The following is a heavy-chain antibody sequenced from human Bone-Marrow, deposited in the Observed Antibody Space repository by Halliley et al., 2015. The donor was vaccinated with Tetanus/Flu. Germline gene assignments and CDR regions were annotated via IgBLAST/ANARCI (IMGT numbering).Heavy chain of an antibody. V-gene: IGHV3-23*01. CDR3: AKDGPFNRGWAVESFDI. J-gene: IGHJ3*02. Sequence: SLRLSCAASGFAFSGYSMNWVRQAPGKGLEWVSAISSSGGTTYYGDSMKGRITISRDNSKNILYLQMHSLRVEDTAVYYCAKDGPFNRGWAVESFDIWGQGTMVTVSS. CDR2: ISSSGGTT. CDR1: GFAFSGYS. D-gene: IGHD6-19*01.